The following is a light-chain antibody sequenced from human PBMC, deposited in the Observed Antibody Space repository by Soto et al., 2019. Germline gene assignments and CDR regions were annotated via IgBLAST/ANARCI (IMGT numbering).Light chain of an antibody. J-gene: IGLJ1*01. CDR1: SSDVGGYNV. V-gene: IGLV2-23*01. CDR2: EGS. Sequence: QSVLTQPASVSGSPGQSITISCTGTSSDVGGYNVVSWYQHHPGKAPKLRIYEGSERPSGVSSRFSGSKSGNRASLTISGLQAEDEGDYYCCSYAGSATYVFGTGTKVTVL. CDR3: CSYAGSATYV.